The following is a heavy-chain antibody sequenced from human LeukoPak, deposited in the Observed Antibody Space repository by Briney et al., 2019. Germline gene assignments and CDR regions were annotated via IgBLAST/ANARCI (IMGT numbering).Heavy chain of an antibody. CDR1: GGSFSGYY. Sequence: KSSETLSLTCAVYGGSFSGYYWSWIRQPPGKGLEWIGEINHSGSTNYNPSLKSRVTISVDTSKNQFSLKLSSVTAADTAVYYCARWVATGAYYFDYWGQGTLVTVSS. CDR2: INHSGST. V-gene: IGHV4-34*01. D-gene: IGHD1-14*01. CDR3: ARWVATGAYYFDY. J-gene: IGHJ4*02.